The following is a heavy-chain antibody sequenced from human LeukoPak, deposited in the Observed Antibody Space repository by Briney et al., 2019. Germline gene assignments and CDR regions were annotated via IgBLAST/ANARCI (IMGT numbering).Heavy chain of an antibody. CDR3: ARDLSLDY. CDR2: LYSGGST. Sequence: GGSLRLSCAASGFTVTSNYMSWVRQAPGKGLEWVSVLYSGGSTFYADSVKGRFTISRHNSKNTVYLQMNSLRTEDTAVYYCARDLSLDYWGQGTLVTVSS. J-gene: IGHJ4*02. V-gene: IGHV3-53*04. CDR1: GFTVTSNY. D-gene: IGHD3-3*02.